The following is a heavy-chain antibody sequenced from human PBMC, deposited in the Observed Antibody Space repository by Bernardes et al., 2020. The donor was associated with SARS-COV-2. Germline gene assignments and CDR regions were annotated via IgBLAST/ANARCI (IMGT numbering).Heavy chain of an antibody. CDR3: ATALTIFGVVSRYYYYYGMDV. V-gene: IGHV1-24*01. CDR2: FDPEDGET. J-gene: IGHJ6*02. D-gene: IGHD3-3*01. CDR1: GYTLPELS. Sequence: ASVKVSCKVSGYTLPELSMHWVRQAPGKGLEWMGGFDPEDGETIYAQKFQGRVTMTEDTSTDTAYMELSSLRSEDTAVYYCATALTIFGVVSRYYYYYGMDVWGQGTTVTVSS.